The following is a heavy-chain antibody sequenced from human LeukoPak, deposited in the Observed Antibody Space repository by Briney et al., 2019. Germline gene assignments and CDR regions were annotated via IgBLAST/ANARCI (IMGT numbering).Heavy chain of an antibody. J-gene: IGHJ5*02. CDR1: GFTVSSNY. CDR3: AKGISAYANNWFDP. V-gene: IGHV3-53*01. Sequence: LPGGSLRLSCAASGFTVSSNYMSWVRQAPGKELEWVSVIYSGGSTYYADSVKGRFTISRDNSKNTLYLQMNSLRAEDTAVYYCAKGISAYANNWFDPWGQGTLVTVSS. D-gene: IGHD5-12*01. CDR2: IYSGGST.